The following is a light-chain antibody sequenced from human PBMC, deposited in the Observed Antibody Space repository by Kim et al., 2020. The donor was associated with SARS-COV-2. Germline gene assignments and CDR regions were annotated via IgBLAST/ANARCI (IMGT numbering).Light chain of an antibody. CDR2: KIS. J-gene: IGKJ1*01. Sequence: PVSNTCKCSKSLIHTNGNTYLRWFQQRPGQRPRLLMYKISNRFSGVPDRFSGSGAGTDFTLKSNRVEAEDVGIYYCMQATQFPRTFGQGTKVDIK. CDR3: MQATQFPRT. CDR1: KSLIHTNGNTY. V-gene: IGKV2-24*01.